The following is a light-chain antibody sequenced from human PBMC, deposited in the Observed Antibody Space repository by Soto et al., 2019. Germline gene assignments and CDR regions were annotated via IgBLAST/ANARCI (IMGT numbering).Light chain of an antibody. V-gene: IGLV1-40*01. Sequence: QAVLTQPPSVSGAPGQRVTISCTGSSSNIGAGYDVHWYQQLPGTAPKLLIYGNSNRPSGVPDRFSGSKSGTSASLAITGLQAEDEADYSRQSYDSSLRASVFGGGTKLTVL. CDR2: GNS. CDR3: QSYDSSLRASV. J-gene: IGLJ3*02. CDR1: SSNIGAGYD.